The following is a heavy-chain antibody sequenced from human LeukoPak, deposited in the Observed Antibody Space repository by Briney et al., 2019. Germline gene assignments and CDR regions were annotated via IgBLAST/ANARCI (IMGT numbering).Heavy chain of an antibody. J-gene: IGHJ4*02. D-gene: IGHD6-19*01. Sequence: AGESLKISCKASGYRFTSYWIAWVRQMPGKGLDWMGIIYPGDSDTRYSPSFQGQVTMSADESISTAYLQWSSLKAADTAIYYCARWRGSGWHLDYWGQGTLVTVSS. CDR2: IYPGDSDT. V-gene: IGHV5-51*01. CDR1: GYRFTSYW. CDR3: ARWRGSGWHLDY.